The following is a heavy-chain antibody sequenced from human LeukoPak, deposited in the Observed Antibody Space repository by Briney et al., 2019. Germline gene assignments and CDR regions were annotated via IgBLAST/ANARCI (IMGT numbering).Heavy chain of an antibody. V-gene: IGHV3-48*01. D-gene: IGHD2-21*02. CDR2: ISTTSSTI. CDR1: GFTFSSFG. Sequence: GGSVRLSCAASGFTFSSFGMNWVRQAPGKGLEWVSYISTTSSTIFYADSVKGRFTISRDNAKNSVYLQMNSLGAEDTAVYYCAKSRDFDSVVVTAFDYWGRGTLVTVSS. J-gene: IGHJ4*02. CDR3: AKSRDFDSVVVTAFDY.